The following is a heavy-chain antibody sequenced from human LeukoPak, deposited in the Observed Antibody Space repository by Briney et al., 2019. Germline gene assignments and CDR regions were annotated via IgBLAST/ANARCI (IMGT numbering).Heavy chain of an antibody. CDR1: SGSISSGVYY. J-gene: IGHJ4*02. Sequence: SQTLSLTCPVSSGSISSGVYYWSWIRQHPGKGLEWIGYIYYSGSTNYNPSLKSRVTISVDTSKNQFSLKLSSVTAADTAVYYCARHRVSLRFGELYPYYFDYWGQGTLVTVSS. CDR2: IYYSGST. D-gene: IGHD3-10*01. V-gene: IGHV4-30-4*08. CDR3: ARHRVSLRFGELYPYYFDY.